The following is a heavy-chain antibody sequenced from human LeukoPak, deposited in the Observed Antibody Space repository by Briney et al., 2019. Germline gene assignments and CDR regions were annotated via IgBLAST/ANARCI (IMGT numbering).Heavy chain of an antibody. D-gene: IGHD2-2*01. V-gene: IGHV1-69*04. CDR3: ASTNIVVVPAEAVAGDYYGMDV. CDR1: GGTFSSYA. J-gene: IGHJ6*02. Sequence: SSVKVSYKASGGTFSSYAISWVRQAPGQGLEWMGRIIPILGIANYAQKFQGRVTITADKSTSTAYMELSSLRSEDTAVYYCASTNIVVVPAEAVAGDYYGMDVWGQGTTVTVSS. CDR2: IIPILGIA.